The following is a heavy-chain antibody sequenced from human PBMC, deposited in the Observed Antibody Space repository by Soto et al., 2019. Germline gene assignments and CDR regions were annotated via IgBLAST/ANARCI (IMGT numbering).Heavy chain of an antibody. J-gene: IGHJ6*03. CDR2: ISGSGATT. V-gene: IGHV3-23*01. Sequence: GGSLRLSCAASGFSAFTFSSYAMSWVRQVPGKGLQWVVGISGSGATTHYTESVKGRFTISRDNSKNTLYLQMDRPRAEDTAVYYCASSPGSCSDGTCKYFYYYLEVWGRGTTVTVSS. D-gene: IGHD2-15*01. CDR1: GFSAFTFSSYA. CDR3: ASSPGSCSDGTCKYFYYYLEV.